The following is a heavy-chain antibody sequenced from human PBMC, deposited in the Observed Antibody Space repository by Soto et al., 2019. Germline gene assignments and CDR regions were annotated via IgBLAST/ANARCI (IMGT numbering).Heavy chain of an antibody. CDR3: ARDKVEMATIHYGMDV. CDR1: GYTFTSYY. CDR2: INPSGGST. V-gene: IGHV1-46*03. Sequence: EASVKLSCKASGYTFTSYYMHWVRQAPGQGLEWMGIINPSGGSTSYAQKFQGRVTMTRDTSTSTVYMELSSLRSEDTAVNYCARDKVEMATIHYGMDVWVQGTTVTVSS. D-gene: IGHD5-12*01. J-gene: IGHJ6*02.